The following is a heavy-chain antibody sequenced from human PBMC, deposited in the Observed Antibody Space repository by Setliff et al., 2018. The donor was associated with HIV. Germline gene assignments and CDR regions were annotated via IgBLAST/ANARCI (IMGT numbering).Heavy chain of an antibody. CDR2: IYPSDSKT. CDR1: GDTFSSYW. V-gene: IGHV5-51*01. J-gene: IGHJ4*02. CDR3: ARVAYGGSYFDY. Sequence: GESLKISCKGSGDTFSSYWIGWVRQMPGKGLEWMGMIYPSDSKTRYSPSFRGQVTISVDKSINTAYLQWSSLKASDTAMYYCARVAYGGSYFDYWGQGTLVTVSS. D-gene: IGHD4-17*01.